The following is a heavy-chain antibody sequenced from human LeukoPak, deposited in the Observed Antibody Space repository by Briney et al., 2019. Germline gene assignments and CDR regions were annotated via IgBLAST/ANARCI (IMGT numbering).Heavy chain of an antibody. CDR2: ISGSGGST. CDR1: GFTFSSYA. CDR3: AQIVPAAIGFDY. V-gene: IGHV3-23*01. D-gene: IGHD2-2*02. J-gene: IGHJ4*02. Sequence: GGSLRLSCAASGFTFSSYAMSGVRQAPGKGLEWVSAISGSGGSTYYADSVKGRFTISRDNSKNTLYLQMNSLRAEDTAVYYCAQIVPAAIGFDYWGQGTLVTVSS.